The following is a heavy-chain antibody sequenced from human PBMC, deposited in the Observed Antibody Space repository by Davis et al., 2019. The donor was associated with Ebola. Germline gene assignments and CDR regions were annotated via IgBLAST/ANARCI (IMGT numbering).Heavy chain of an antibody. CDR1: GYTFTGYY. D-gene: IGHD7-27*01. Sequence: AASVKVSCKASGYTFTGYYMHWVRQAPGHGLEWMGWINPNSGGTNYAQKFQGRVTMTRDTSITTAYMELSRLRSDDTAVYYCARDGSTSDQKSGELDYWGQGPLVTVSS. CDR2: INPNSGGT. V-gene: IGHV1-2*02. J-gene: IGHJ4*02. CDR3: ARDGSTSDQKSGELDY.